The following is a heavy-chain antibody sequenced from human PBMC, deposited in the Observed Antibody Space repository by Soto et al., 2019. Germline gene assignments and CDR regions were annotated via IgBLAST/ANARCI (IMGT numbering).Heavy chain of an antibody. CDR3: ASSLVEWNSFDP. D-gene: IGHD1-1*01. CDR1: GGTFSSYA. V-gene: IGHV1-69*13. Sequence: SVKVSCKASGGTFSSYAISWVRQAPGQGLEWMGGIIPIFDTANYAQKFQGRVTITADESTSTAYMELSSLRSEDTAVSYCASSLVEWNSFDPWGQGTLVTVSS. CDR2: IIPIFDTA. J-gene: IGHJ5*02.